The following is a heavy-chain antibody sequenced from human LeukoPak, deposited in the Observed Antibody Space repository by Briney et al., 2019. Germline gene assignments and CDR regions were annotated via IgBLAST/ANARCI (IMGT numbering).Heavy chain of an antibody. J-gene: IGHJ6*03. D-gene: IGHD3-10*01. CDR2: ISYDGSNK. CDR3: ARAPTKWFGSQPPWYYYYHMDV. Sequence: PGGSLRLSCAASGFTFSSYAMHWVRQAPGKGLEWVAVISYDGSNKYYADSVKGRFTISRDNSKNTLYLQMNSLRAEDTAVHYCARAPTKWFGSQPPWYYYYHMDVWGKGTTVTVSS. CDR1: GFTFSSYA. V-gene: IGHV3-30-3*01.